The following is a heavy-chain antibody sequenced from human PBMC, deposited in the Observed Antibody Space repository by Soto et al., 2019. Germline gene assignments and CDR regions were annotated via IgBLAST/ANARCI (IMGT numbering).Heavy chain of an antibody. CDR2: MSYDGSNK. CDR1: GFTFSSYA. Sequence: QVQLVESGGGVVQPGRSLRLSCAASGFTFSSYAMHWVRQAPGKGLEWVAVMSYDGSNKYYADSVKGRFTISRDNSKNTLYLQMNSLRVEDTAAYYCARDLSITMILVADGFDIWGQGTMVTVSS. CDR3: ARDLSITMILVADGFDI. V-gene: IGHV3-30-3*01. J-gene: IGHJ3*02. D-gene: IGHD3-22*01.